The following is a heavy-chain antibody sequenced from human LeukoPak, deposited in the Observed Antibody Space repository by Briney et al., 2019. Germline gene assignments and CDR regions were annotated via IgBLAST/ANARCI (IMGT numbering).Heavy chain of an antibody. CDR1: GFSFSDSD. CDR3: ARPDYYRGAGSYGGDF. J-gene: IGHJ4*02. Sequence: PAGSLRISCAASGFSFSDSDINWVRQAPGKGLEWVSFISSDSKTIIYADSVRGRFTISRDNAKKSLYLQMSGLRAEDTAVYYCARPDYYRGAGSYGGDFWGQGTLVTVSS. V-gene: IGHV3-48*01. CDR2: ISSDSKTI. D-gene: IGHD3-10*01.